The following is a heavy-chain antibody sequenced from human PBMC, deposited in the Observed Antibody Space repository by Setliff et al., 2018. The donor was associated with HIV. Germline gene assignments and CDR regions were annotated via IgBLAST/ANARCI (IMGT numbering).Heavy chain of an antibody. CDR1: GYTFSNYA. CDR3: ASGYARGSMTH. CDR2: INAGNGNT. D-gene: IGHD6-13*01. V-gene: IGHV1-3*01. Sequence: ASVKVSCKASGYTFSNYAIHWLRQAPGQRLEWMGWINAGNGNTKYSQKFQDRVTITRDSSADTSYMELSSLRSEDTAVYYCASGYARGSMTHWGQGTLVTVSS. J-gene: IGHJ4*02.